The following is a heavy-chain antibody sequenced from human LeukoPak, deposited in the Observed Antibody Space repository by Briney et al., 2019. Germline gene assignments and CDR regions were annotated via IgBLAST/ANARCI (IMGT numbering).Heavy chain of an antibody. D-gene: IGHD2-15*01. Sequence: GGSLRLSCAASGFTFSSYSMNWVRQAPGKGLEWVSYISSSSSTIYYADSVKGRFTISRDNAKNSLYLQMNNLRAEDTAVYYCAIDIVVVVAAELGYWGQGTLVTVSS. CDR3: AIDIVVVVAAELGY. J-gene: IGHJ4*02. CDR1: GFTFSSYS. CDR2: ISSSSSTI. V-gene: IGHV3-48*01.